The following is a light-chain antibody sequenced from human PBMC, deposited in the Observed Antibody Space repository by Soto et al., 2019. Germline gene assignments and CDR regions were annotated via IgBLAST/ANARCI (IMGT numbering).Light chain of an antibody. CDR1: SSDVGGYNY. CDR2: DVS. J-gene: IGLJ2*01. Sequence: QSALTQPRSVSGSPGQSVTISCTGTSSDVGGYNYVSWYQQNPGKAPKLMIYDVSKRPSGVPDRFSGSKSDNTAFLTISGLQAEDEADYYCCSYAGTYTFVVFGGGTKLTVL. CDR3: CSYAGTYTFVV. V-gene: IGLV2-11*01.